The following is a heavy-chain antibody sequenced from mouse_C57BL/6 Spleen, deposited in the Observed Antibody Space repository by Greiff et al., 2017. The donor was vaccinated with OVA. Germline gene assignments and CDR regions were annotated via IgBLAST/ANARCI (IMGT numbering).Heavy chain of an antibody. CDR1: GYTFTDYE. Sequence: VQLQQSGAELVRPGASVTLSCKASGYTFTDYEMHWVKQTPVHGLEWIGAIDPETGGTAYNQKFKGKAILTADKSSSTAYMELRSLTSEDSAVYYWTRGGGSSYRGWAYWGQGTLVTVSA. CDR2: IDPETGGT. J-gene: IGHJ3*01. CDR3: TRGGGSSYRGWAY. V-gene: IGHV1-15*01. D-gene: IGHD1-1*01.